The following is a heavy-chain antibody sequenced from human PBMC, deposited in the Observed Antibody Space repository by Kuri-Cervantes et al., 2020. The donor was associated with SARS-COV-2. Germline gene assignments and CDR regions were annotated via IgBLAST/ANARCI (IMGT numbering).Heavy chain of an antibody. CDR2: TYFRSKWYN. D-gene: IGHD3-10*01. CDR1: GDRVSSNSAG. CDR3: AGGKTMVRGENYYYMDV. J-gene: IGHJ6*03. V-gene: IGHV6-1*01. Sequence: SQTLSLTCAISGDRVSSNSAGWNWIRQSPSRGLEWLGRTYFRSKWYNDYAVSVKSRITINPDTSKKQFSLQLNSVTPEDTAVYYCAGGKTMVRGENYYYMDVWGKGTTVTVSS.